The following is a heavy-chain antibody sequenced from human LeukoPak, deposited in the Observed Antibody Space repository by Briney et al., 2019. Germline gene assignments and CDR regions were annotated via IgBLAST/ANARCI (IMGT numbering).Heavy chain of an antibody. CDR2: ISYDGSYK. J-gene: IGHJ4*02. Sequence: GRSLRLSCAASGFTFSSYAMHWVRQAPGKGLEWVAVISYDGSYKYYADSVKGRFTISRDNSKNTLYLQMNSLRPEDTAVYYCARDPTNWNYVHYFDYWGQGTLVTVSP. V-gene: IGHV3-30*04. CDR1: GFTFSSYA. CDR3: ARDPTNWNYVHYFDY. D-gene: IGHD1-7*01.